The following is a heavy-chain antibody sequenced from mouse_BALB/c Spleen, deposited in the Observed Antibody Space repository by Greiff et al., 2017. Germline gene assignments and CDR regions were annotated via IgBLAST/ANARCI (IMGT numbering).Heavy chain of an antibody. CDR2: IWSGGST. CDR3: ARAGLMITTWFAY. D-gene: IGHD2-4*01. Sequence: VMLVESGPGLVQPSQSLSITCTVSGFSLTSYGVHWVRQSPGKGLEWLGVIWSGGSTDYNAAFISRLSISKDNSKSQVFFKMNSLQANDTAIYYCARAGLMITTWFAYWGQGTLVTVSA. CDR1: GFSLTSYG. J-gene: IGHJ3*01. V-gene: IGHV2-2*02.